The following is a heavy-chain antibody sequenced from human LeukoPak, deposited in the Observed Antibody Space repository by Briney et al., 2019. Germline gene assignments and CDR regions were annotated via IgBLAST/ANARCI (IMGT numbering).Heavy chain of an antibody. CDR2: IYYRGNT. Sequence: PSETLSLTCTVSGGSISTYYWSRIRQPPGKGLEWIGYIYYRGNTNYNPSLQSRVSISVDTSKNQFSLKLTSVTAADTAVYYCARLARDAYNYDACGIWGQGTMVTVSS. J-gene: IGHJ3*02. CDR1: GGSISTYY. CDR3: ARLARDAYNYDACGI. V-gene: IGHV4-59*08. D-gene: IGHD5-24*01.